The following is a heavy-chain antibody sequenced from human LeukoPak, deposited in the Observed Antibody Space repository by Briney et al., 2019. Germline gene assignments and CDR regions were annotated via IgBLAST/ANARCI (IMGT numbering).Heavy chain of an antibody. D-gene: IGHD3-22*01. Sequence: PGRSLRLSCAASGFTFSSYGMHWVHQAQGKGLEWVAVIWYDGSNKYYADSVKGRFTISRDNSKNTLYLQMNSLRAEDTAVYYCARDGGGATEYYYDSSGYPIDYWGQGTLVTVSS. CDR2: IWYDGSNK. CDR1: GFTFSSYG. J-gene: IGHJ4*02. CDR3: ARDGGGATEYYYDSSGYPIDY. V-gene: IGHV3-33*01.